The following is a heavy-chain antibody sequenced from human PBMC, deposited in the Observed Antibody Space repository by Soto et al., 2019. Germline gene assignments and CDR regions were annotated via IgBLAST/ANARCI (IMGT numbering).Heavy chain of an antibody. V-gene: IGHV1-69*01. D-gene: IGHD5-12*01. CDR3: AGVVATERDPYAGDFDY. CDR2: IIPIFGTA. CDR1: GGTFSSYA. J-gene: IGHJ4*02. Sequence: QVQLVQSGAEVKKPGSSVKVSCKASGGTFSSYAISWVRQAPGQGLEWMGGIIPIFGTANYAQKFQRRVTITADESSSTAYGERGSLGFEDTAMDYFAGVVATERDPYAGDFDYWGQGTLVTVSS.